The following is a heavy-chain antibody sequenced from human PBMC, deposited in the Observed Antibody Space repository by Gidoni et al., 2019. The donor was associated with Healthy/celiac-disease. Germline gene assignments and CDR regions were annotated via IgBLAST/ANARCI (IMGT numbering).Heavy chain of an antibody. V-gene: IGHV3-30-3*01. CDR3: ARDRVVVVIDGEDAFDI. J-gene: IGHJ3*02. CDR2: ISYDGSNK. Sequence: QVRLVESGGGVVQPGRSLRLSCAASGFTFSSYAMHWVRQAPGKGLEWVAVISYDGSNKYYADSVKGRFTISRDNSKNTLYLQMNSLRAEDTAVYYCARDRVVVVIDGEDAFDIWGQGTMVTVSS. CDR1: GFTFSSYA. D-gene: IGHD3-22*01.